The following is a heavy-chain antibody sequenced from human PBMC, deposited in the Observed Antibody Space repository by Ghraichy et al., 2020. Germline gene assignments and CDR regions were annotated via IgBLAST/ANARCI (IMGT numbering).Heavy chain of an antibody. CDR3: AREYRSSSHLGYFDL. D-gene: IGHD6-13*01. Sequence: SVKVSCKASGGTFSSYAISWVRQAPGQGLEWMGGIIPIFGTANYAQKFQGRVTITADESTSTAYMELSSLRSEDTAVYYCAREYRSSSHLGYFDLWGRGTLVTVSS. CDR2: IIPIFGTA. J-gene: IGHJ2*01. V-gene: IGHV1-69*13. CDR1: GGTFSSYA.